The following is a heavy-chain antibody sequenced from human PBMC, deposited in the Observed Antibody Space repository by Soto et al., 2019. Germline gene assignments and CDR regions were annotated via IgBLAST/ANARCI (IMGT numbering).Heavy chain of an antibody. CDR2: ISSNGGST. D-gene: IGHD3-9*01. J-gene: IGHJ4*02. V-gene: IGHV3-64*01. CDR1: GFTFSSYA. Sequence: PGGSLRLSCAASGFTFSSYAMHWVRQAPGKGLEYVSAISSNGGSTYYANSVKGRFTISRDNSKNTLYLQMGSLRAEDMAVYYCARGGRLVSYTRFDYWGQGTLVTVSS. CDR3: ARGGRLVSYTRFDY.